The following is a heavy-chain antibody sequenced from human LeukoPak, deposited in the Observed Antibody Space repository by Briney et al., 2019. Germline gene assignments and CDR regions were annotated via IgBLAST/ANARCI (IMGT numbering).Heavy chain of an antibody. CDR2: ISGSGGST. J-gene: IGHJ4*02. Sequence: GGSLRLSCAASGFTFSSYGMSWVRQAPGKGLEWVSAISGSGGSTYYADSVKGRFTISRDNSKNTLYLQMNSLSAEDTAVYYCAKQGASDYEEHFDYWGQGTLVTVSS. CDR3: AKQGASDYEEHFDY. V-gene: IGHV3-23*01. D-gene: IGHD5-12*01. CDR1: GFTFSSYG.